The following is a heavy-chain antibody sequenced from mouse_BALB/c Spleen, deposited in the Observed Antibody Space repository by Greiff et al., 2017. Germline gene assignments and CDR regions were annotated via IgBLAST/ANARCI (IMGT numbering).Heavy chain of an antibody. CDR1: GFTFSSYG. J-gene: IGHJ1*01. V-gene: IGHV5-6*01. Sequence: EVKLVDSGGDLVKPGGSLKLSCAASGFTFSSYGMSWVRQTPDKRLEWVATISSGGSYTYYPDSVKGRFTISRDNAKNTLYLQMSSLKSEDTAMYYCASPPYGNYPYWYFDVWGAGTTVTVSS. D-gene: IGHD2-1*01. CDR2: ISSGGSYT. CDR3: ASPPYGNYPYWYFDV.